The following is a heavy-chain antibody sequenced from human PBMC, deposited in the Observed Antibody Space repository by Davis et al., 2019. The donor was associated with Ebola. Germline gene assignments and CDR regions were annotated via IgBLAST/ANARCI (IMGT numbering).Heavy chain of an antibody. D-gene: IGHD2-15*01. J-gene: IGHJ4*02. CDR3: VKDRFTVVVVHGGFDF. CDR2: ISTNGETT. CDR1: GFTFSSYV. V-gene: IGHV3-64D*06. Sequence: PGGSLRLSCSASGFTFSSYVMHWVRQAPGKGLECVSRISTNGETTYYAESVKGRFTISRDNSKDTLYLQMRSLRTEDTAVYYCVKDRFTVVVVHGGFDFWGQGALVTVSS.